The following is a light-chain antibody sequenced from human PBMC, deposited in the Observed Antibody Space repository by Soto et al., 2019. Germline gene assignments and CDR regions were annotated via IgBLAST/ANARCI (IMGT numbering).Light chain of an antibody. Sequence: DIQMTQSPSTLSASVGDRVTITCRASQSISSWLAWYQQKPGKDPKLLIYKACSLESGVPSRFSGSGSGTEFTLTISSLQPDDFATYYCQQYNSYPWTFGQGTKVEIK. CDR3: QQYNSYPWT. J-gene: IGKJ1*01. V-gene: IGKV1-5*03. CDR1: QSISSW. CDR2: KAC.